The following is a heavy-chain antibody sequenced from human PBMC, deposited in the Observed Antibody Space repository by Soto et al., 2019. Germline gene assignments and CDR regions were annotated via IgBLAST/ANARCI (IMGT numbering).Heavy chain of an antibody. V-gene: IGHV3-73*01. D-gene: IGHD3-22*01. CDR3: TTPKYYFDSSGYNI. CDR2: IGSRGESYAT. Sequence: HPGGSLRLSCEASGFTFCASALQWVRQASGKGLEWLGRIGSRGESYATTYDVSVKGRFTISRDDSKKTAYLQMNSLETEDTAVYYCTTPKYYFDSSGYNIWGQGT. J-gene: IGHJ4*02. CDR1: GFTFCASA.